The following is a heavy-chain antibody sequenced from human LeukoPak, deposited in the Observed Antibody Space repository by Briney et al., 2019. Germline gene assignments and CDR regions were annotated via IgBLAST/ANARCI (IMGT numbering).Heavy chain of an antibody. CDR3: AREAQYSSALTHNDY. J-gene: IGHJ4*02. D-gene: IGHD6-19*01. CDR1: GYSISSGYY. Sequence: SETLSLTCTVSGYSISSGYYWGWIRQPPGQGLEWLGSIHHSGSTYSNPSLKSRVTISVDTSKNQFSLKLNSVTAADTAVYYCAREAQYSSALTHNDYWSQGTLVTVSS. V-gene: IGHV4-38-2*02. CDR2: IHHSGST.